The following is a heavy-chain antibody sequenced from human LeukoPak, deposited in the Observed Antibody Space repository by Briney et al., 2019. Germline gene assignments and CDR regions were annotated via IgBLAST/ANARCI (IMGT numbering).Heavy chain of an antibody. J-gene: IGHJ4*02. V-gene: IGHV3-53*01. CDR2: IYSGGST. Sequence: GGSLRLSCAASGFTVSSNYMSWVRQAPGKGLEWVSVIYSGGSTYYADSEKGRFTISRDNSKNTLYLQMNSLRAEDTAVYYCARVRVGAGYYFDYWGQGTLVTVSS. CDR3: ARVRVGAGYYFDY. D-gene: IGHD1-26*01. CDR1: GFTVSSNY.